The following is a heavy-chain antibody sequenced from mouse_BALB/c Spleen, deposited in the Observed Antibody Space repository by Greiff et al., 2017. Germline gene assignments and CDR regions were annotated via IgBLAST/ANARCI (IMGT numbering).Heavy chain of an antibody. CDR2: IYPGDGDT. J-gene: IGHJ4*01. V-gene: IGHV1-80*01. D-gene: IGHD2-14*01. Sequence: QVQLQQSGAELVRPGSSVKISCKASGYAFSSYWMNWVKQRPGQGLEWIGQIYPGDGDTNYNGKFKGKATLTADKSSSTAYMQLSSLTSEDSAVYFCARKGRYERMDYWGQGTSVTVSS. CDR3: ARKGRYERMDY. CDR1: GYAFSSYW.